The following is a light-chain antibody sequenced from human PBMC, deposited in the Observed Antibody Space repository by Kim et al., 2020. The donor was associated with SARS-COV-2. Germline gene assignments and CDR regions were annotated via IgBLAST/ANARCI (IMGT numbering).Light chain of an antibody. CDR2: DAS. CDR1: QNVRKF. Sequence: ASVGDTVTISCQASQNVRKFLNWYQQKPGKAPNLLIYDASSLHTGVPSRFSGSGSGTDFTFTITSLQPEDIGTYYCQHYDSLPISFGQGTRLEIK. V-gene: IGKV1-33*01. CDR3: QHYDSLPIS. J-gene: IGKJ5*01.